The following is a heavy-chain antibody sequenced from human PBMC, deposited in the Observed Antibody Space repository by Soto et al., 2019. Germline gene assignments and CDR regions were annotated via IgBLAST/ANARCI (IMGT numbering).Heavy chain of an antibody. D-gene: IGHD2-2*01. CDR2: ISSSSSYI. Sequence: EVQLVESGGGLVKPGGSLRLSCAASGFTFSSYSMNWVRQAPGKGLEWVSSISSSSSYIYYADSVKGRFTISRDNAKNSLYQQMNSLRAEDTAVYYCAAPLTSGGIVVVPAATNSYYYMDVWGKGTTVTVSS. CDR3: AAPLTSGGIVVVPAATNSYYYMDV. J-gene: IGHJ6*03. V-gene: IGHV3-21*01. CDR1: GFTFSSYS.